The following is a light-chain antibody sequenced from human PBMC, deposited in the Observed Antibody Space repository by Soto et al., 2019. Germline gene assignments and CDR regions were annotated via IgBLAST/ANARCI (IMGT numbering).Light chain of an antibody. CDR2: GAS. V-gene: IGKV3-20*01. J-gene: IGKJ5*01. CDR3: QQYSTSPT. CDR1: QSVSSSY. Sequence: EIVLTQSPGTLSLSPGERATLSCRASQSVSSSYLAWYQQKPGQAPRLLIYGASSRATGIPDRFSGSGSGTDFILTISRLEPEDFAVYYCQQYSTSPTFGEGTRLEIK.